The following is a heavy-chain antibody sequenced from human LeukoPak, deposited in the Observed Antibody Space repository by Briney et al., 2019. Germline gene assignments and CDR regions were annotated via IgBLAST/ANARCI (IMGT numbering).Heavy chain of an antibody. J-gene: IGHJ4*02. CDR2: IYYSGST. V-gene: IGHV4-59*12. D-gene: IGHD3-3*01. CDR3: ARTSYYDFWSGPISA. Sequence: SETLSLTCTVSGGSISSYYWSWIRQPPGKGLEWIGYIYYSGSTNYNPSLKSRVTISVDTSKNQFSLKLSSVTAADTAVYYCARTSYYDFWSGPISAWGQGTLVTVSS. CDR1: GGSISSYY.